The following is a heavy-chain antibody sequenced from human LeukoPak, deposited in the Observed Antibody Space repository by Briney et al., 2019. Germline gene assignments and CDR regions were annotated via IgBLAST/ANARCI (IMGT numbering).Heavy chain of an antibody. J-gene: IGHJ4*02. Sequence: SETLSLTCTVSGGSISSYYWSWIRQPPGKGLEWIGYIYYSGSTNYNPSLKSRVTISVDTSKNQFSLKLSSVIAADTAVYYCARHKRGVAVAGTGYDYWGQGTLVTVSS. CDR1: GGSISSYY. CDR2: IYYSGST. CDR3: ARHKRGVAVAGTGYDY. D-gene: IGHD6-19*01. V-gene: IGHV4-59*08.